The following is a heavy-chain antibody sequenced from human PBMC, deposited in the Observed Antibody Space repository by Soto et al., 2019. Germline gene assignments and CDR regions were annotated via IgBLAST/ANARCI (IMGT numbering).Heavy chain of an antibody. J-gene: IGHJ4*02. CDR2: IYYSGST. CDR1: GGSISSFY. V-gene: IGHV4-59*01. CDR3: ARGGVYYDSSGYTEYYFDY. D-gene: IGHD3-22*01. Sequence: SETLSLTCTVSGGSISSFYWSWIRQPPGKGLEWIGYIYYSGSTNYNPSLKRRVTISVDTSKNQFSLKLSYVTAADTAVYYCARGGVYYDSSGYTEYYFDYWGQGTLVTVSS.